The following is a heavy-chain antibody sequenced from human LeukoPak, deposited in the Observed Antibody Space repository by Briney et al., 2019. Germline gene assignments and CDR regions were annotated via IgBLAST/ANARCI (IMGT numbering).Heavy chain of an antibody. D-gene: IGHD1-26*01. V-gene: IGHV3-7*01. CDR3: AREIVGAHTEFEH. Sequence: GGSLRLSCAASGFTFSTYWMSWVRQVPGKGLEWVANIKEDGSRKYYVDSVKGRFTISRDNAKNSLYLLMNSLRAEDTAVYYCAREIVGAHTEFEHWGQGTLVTVPS. J-gene: IGHJ4*02. CDR2: IKEDGSRK. CDR1: GFTFSTYW.